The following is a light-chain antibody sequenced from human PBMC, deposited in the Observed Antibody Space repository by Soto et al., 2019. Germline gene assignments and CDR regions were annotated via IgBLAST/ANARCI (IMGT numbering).Light chain of an antibody. V-gene: IGLV4-69*01. CDR3: QTWGSGIPWV. J-gene: IGLJ3*02. Sequence: QPVLTQSPSASASLGASVKLTCTLSSGHSSYAIAWHQQQPEKGPRYLMKINSDGSHSKGDGIPDRFSGSSSGTERYLTSSSLQSEDEADYYCQTWGSGIPWVFGGGTKVTVL. CDR2: INSDGSH. CDR1: SGHSSYA.